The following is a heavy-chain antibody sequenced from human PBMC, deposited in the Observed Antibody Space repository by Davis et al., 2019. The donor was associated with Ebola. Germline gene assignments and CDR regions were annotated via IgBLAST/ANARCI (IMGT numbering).Heavy chain of an antibody. J-gene: IGHJ4*02. Sequence: MPSETLSLTCTVSGGSISSSTYYWSWIRQPPGKGLEWIGYIYHSGSTYYNPSLKSRVTISVDRSKNQFSLKLSSVTAADTAVYYCARASWLGTGAYEWGQGTLVTVSS. CDR3: ARASWLGTGAYE. CDR2: IYHSGST. CDR1: GGSISSSTYY. V-gene: IGHV4-39*07. D-gene: IGHD1-1*01.